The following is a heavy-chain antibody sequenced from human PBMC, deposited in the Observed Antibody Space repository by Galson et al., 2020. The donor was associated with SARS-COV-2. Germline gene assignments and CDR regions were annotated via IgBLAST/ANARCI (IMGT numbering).Heavy chain of an antibody. CDR1: GFTFSNYW. Sequence: GDSLKISCAASGFTFSNYWMTWVRQAPGKGLEWVANIKHDGSEKYYVDSVKGRFTISRDNAKNSLYLQMNSLRADDTAVYHCARVDCSGVGCYPGNYWGQGTLVTVSS. V-gene: IGHV3-7*03. CDR3: ARVDCSGVGCYPGNY. J-gene: IGHJ4*02. CDR2: IKHDGSEK. D-gene: IGHD2-15*01.